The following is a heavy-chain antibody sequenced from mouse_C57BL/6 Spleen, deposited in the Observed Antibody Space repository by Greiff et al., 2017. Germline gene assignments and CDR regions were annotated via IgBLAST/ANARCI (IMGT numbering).Heavy chain of an antibody. CDR2: IYPRDGST. J-gene: IGHJ4*01. CDR3: ARPYGSSYVGRYAMDY. V-gene: IGHV1-78*01. CDR1: GYTFTDHT. Sequence: VQLQQSDAELVKPGASVKISCKVSGYTFTDHTIHWMKQRPEQGLEWIGYIYPRDGSTKYNEKFKGKATLTADKSSSTAYMQLNSLTSEDSAVYFCARPYGSSYVGRYAMDYWGQGTSVTVSS. D-gene: IGHD1-1*01.